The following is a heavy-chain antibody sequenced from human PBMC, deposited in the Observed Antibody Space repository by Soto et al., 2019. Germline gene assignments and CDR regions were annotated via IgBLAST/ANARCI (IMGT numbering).Heavy chain of an antibody. V-gene: IGHV2-5*01. CDR3: AHRQSRYYYDSSGCPDY. J-gene: IGHJ4*02. D-gene: IGHD3-22*01. CDR2: IYWNDDT. CDR1: GFSLSTSGVG. Sequence: QITLKESGPTLVKPTQTLTLTCTFSGFSLSTSGVGVGWIRQPPGKALEWLALIYWNDDTRYSPSLKSRLTITKDTSKNQVVLTMTNMDPVDTATYYCAHRQSRYYYDSSGCPDYWGQGTLVTVSS.